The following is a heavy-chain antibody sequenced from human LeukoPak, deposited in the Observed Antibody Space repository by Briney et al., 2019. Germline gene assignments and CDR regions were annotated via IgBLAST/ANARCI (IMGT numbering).Heavy chain of an antibody. CDR2: IYYSGST. Sequence: PSETLSLTCTVSGGSISSYYWSWIRQPSGKGLEWIGYIYYSGSTNYNPSLKSRVTISVDTSKNQFSLKLSSVTAADTAVYYCARQYDFWSGYLDYWGQGTLVTVSS. D-gene: IGHD3-3*01. J-gene: IGHJ4*02. V-gene: IGHV4-59*08. CDR3: ARQYDFWSGYLDY. CDR1: GGSISSYY.